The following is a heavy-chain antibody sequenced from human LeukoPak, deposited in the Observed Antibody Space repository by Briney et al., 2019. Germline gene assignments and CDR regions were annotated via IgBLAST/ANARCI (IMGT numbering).Heavy chain of an antibody. CDR2: INHSGST. CDR1: GGSFSGYY. CDR3: ARQASVDFAPQDFDY. Sequence: SETLSLTCAVYGGSFSGYYWSWIRQPPGKGLEWIGEINHSGSTNYNPSLKSRVTISVDTSKNQFSLKLSSVTAADTAVYYCARQASVDFAPQDFDYWGQGTLVTVSS. V-gene: IGHV4-34*01. D-gene: IGHD2-2*03. J-gene: IGHJ4*02.